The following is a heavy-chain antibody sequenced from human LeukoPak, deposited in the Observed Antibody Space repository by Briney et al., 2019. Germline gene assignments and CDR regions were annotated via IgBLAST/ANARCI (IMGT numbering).Heavy chain of an antibody. Sequence: PGGSLRLSCAASGFTFSSYSMNWVRQAPGKGLEWVSSITTSSTYIYFADSLKGRFTISRDNAKNSLYLQVTSLRAEDTAVYYCARHRTASDYWGQGTLVTVSS. CDR2: ITTSSTYI. J-gene: IGHJ4*02. D-gene: IGHD3-16*02. V-gene: IGHV3-21*01. CDR3: ARHRTASDY. CDR1: GFTFSSYS.